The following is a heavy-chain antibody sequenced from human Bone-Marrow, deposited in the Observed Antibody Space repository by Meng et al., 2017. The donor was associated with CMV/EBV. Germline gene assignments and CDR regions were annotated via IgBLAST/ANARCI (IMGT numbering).Heavy chain of an antibody. CDR1: GGTFSSYA. CDR3: ASGVVVRGQWAVDWFDP. V-gene: IGHV1-69*05. J-gene: IGHJ5*02. D-gene: IGHD2-2*01. CDR2: IIPIFGTA. Sequence: SVKVSCKASGGTFSSYAISWVRQAPGQGLEWMGGIIPIFGTANYAQKFQGRVTITTDESTSTAYMELSSLRSEDTAVYYCASGVVVRGQWAVDWFDPWGQGTLVTGSS.